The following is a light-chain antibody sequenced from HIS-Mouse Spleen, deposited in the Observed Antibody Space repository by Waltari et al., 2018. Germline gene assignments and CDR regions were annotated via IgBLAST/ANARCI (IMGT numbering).Light chain of an antibody. CDR1: SSDVGGYNY. J-gene: IGLJ1*01. CDR2: EVS. CDR3: SSYAGSNNSLYV. Sequence: QSALTQPPSASGSPGQSVTISCTGTSSDVGGYNYVSWYQQHPGKAPKLMIYEVSKRPYGVPDRFSGSKSGNTAFLTVSGLQAEDEADYYCSSYAGSNNSLYVFGTGTKVTVL. V-gene: IGLV2-8*01.